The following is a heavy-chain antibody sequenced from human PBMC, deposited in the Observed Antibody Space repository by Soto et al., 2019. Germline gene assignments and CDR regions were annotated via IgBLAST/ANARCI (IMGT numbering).Heavy chain of an antibody. CDR1: GGTFSSYA. CDR2: IIPIFGTA. Sequence: QVQLVQSGAEVKKPGSSVKVSCKASGGTFSSYAISWVRQAPGQGLEWMGGIIPIFGTANYAQKFQGRVTITXXEXTXRAYMELSSLRSEDTAVYYCASLHCISTSCYGHFDYWGQGTLVTVSS. CDR3: ASLHCISTSCYGHFDY. V-gene: IGHV1-69*05. J-gene: IGHJ4*02. D-gene: IGHD2-2*01.